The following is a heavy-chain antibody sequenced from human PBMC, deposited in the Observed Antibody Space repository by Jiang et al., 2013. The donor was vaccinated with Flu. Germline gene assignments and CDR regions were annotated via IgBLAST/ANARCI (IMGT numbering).Heavy chain of an antibody. V-gene: IGHV4-4*02. CDR1: GTSMNSSNW. J-gene: IGHJ4*02. Sequence: GSGLVKPSGTLSLTCGVSGTSMNSSNWWSWVRQPPGKGLEWIGEIYRSESTNYNPSLNSRVTISIDKSKSQFSLKLSSVTAADTAVYYCARGDFWSGFFDYWGQGTLVTVSS. CDR2: IYRSEST. CDR3: ARGDFWSGFFDY. D-gene: IGHD3-3*01.